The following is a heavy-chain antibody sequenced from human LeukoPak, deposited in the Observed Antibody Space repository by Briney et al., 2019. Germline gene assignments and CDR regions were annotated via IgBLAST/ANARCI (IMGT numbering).Heavy chain of an antibody. Sequence: PGGSLRLSCAASGFTFDDYAMHWVRQAPGKGLEWVSGIGGSGGSTYYADSVKGRFTISRDNSKNTLHLQMNTLRAEDTAVYYCASRIATAGSVDYWGQGTLVTVSS. D-gene: IGHD6-13*01. V-gene: IGHV3-23*01. CDR1: GFTFDDYA. J-gene: IGHJ4*02. CDR3: ASRIATAGSVDY. CDR2: IGGSGGST.